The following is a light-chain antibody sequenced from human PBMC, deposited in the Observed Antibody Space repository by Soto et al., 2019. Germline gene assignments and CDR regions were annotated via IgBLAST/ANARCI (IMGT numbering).Light chain of an antibody. V-gene: IGLV2-14*01. CDR1: SSDVGGNNY. J-gene: IGLJ1*01. CDR2: EVS. CDR3: SSYTSSSTPYV. Sequence: QAVVTQPASVSGSPGQSITISCIGTSSDVGGNNYVSWYQQHPGKAPKLMIYEVSNRPSGVSNRFSGSKSGNTASLTISGLQAEDEADYYCSSYTSSSTPYVFGTGTKVTVL.